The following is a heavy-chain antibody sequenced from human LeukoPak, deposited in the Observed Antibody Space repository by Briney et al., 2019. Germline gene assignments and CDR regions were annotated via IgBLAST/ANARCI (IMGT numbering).Heavy chain of an antibody. CDR2: IKQDGSEK. CDR1: GFTFSSYW. Sequence: GGSLRLSCAASGFTFSSYWMSWVRQAPGKGLEWVANIKQDGSEKYYVDSVKGRFTISRDNAKNSLYLQMNSLRAEDTAVYYCARDSGAAGAPTFDYWGQGTLVTVSS. D-gene: IGHD1-1*01. J-gene: IGHJ4*02. V-gene: IGHV3-7*01. CDR3: ARDSGAAGAPTFDY.